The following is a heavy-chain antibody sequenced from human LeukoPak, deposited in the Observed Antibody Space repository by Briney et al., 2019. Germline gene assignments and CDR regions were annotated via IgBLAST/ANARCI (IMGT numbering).Heavy chain of an antibody. V-gene: IGHV6-1*01. Sequence: SQTLSLTCAISGDSFSSNSAAWNWLRQSPSRGLEWLGRTYYRSKWYNDYAVSVKSLITINPDTSKNQFSLQLNSVTPEDTAVYYCARVGLDFWSGYSSFDYWGQGTLVTVSS. J-gene: IGHJ4*02. CDR1: GDSFSSNSAA. CDR2: TYYRSKWYN. D-gene: IGHD3-3*01. CDR3: ARVGLDFWSGYSSFDY.